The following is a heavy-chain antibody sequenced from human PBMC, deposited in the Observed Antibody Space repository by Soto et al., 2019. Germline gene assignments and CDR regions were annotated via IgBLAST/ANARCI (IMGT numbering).Heavy chain of an antibody. CDR3: ARERGDSHWIDP. D-gene: IGHD2-21*01. Sequence: PSETLSLTCSVSGGSVSSESYYWSWIRQTPGKGLEWIGNVENSGSTKYNPSLKSRVTISVDTSKNQFSLELSSVTGADTAVYYCARERGDSHWIDPWGQGTLVTVSS. CDR1: GGSVSSESYY. V-gene: IGHV4-61*01. J-gene: IGHJ5*02. CDR2: VENSGST.